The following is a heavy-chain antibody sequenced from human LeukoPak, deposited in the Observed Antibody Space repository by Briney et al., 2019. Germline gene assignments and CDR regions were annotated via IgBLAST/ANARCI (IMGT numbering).Heavy chain of an antibody. V-gene: IGHV3-23*01. Sequence: GVSLRLSCAASGFTFSSYAMSWVRQAPGKGLEWVSPISDSGGSTYYADSVKGRFTISRDNSKNTLYLQMNSLRAEDTAVYYCAKGISGSYSYYFDYWGQGTLVTVSS. J-gene: IGHJ4*02. CDR3: AKGISGSYSYYFDY. CDR2: ISDSGGST. CDR1: GFTFSSYA. D-gene: IGHD1-26*01.